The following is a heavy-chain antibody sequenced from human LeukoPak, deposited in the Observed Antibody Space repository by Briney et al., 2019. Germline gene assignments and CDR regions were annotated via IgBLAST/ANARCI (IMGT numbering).Heavy chain of an antibody. CDR3: ANVVVVAATLSGAPDY. CDR2: INSSGGRT. J-gene: IGHJ4*02. CDR1: GFTFSSSA. D-gene: IGHD2-15*01. V-gene: IGHV3-23*01. Sequence: TGGSLRLSCTTSGFTFSSSAMSWVRQAPGKGLEWVSDINSSGGRTYYADSVKGRFTISRDNSKNTLYLQMNSLRAEDTAVYYCANVVVVAATLSGAPDYWGQGTLVTVSS.